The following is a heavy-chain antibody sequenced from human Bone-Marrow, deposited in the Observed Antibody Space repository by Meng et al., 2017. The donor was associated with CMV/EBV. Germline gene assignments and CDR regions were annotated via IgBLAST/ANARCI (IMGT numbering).Heavy chain of an antibody. CDR3: ARALVYCSSTSCYLGY. CDR1: GYTFTSHD. D-gene: IGHD2-2*01. CDR2: MNPNSGNT. J-gene: IGHJ4*02. Sequence: ASVKVSCKASGYTFTSHDINWVRQATGQGLEWMGWMNPNSGNTGYAQKFQGRVTMTRNTSISTAYMELSSLRSEDTAVYYCARALVYCSSTSCYLGYWGQGTLVTVSS. V-gene: IGHV1-8*01.